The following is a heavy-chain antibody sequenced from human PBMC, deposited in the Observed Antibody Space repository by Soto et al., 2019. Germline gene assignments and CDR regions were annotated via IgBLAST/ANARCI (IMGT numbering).Heavy chain of an antibody. V-gene: IGHV4-31*03. J-gene: IGHJ3*02. CDR1: GGSISSGGYY. Sequence: QVQLQESGPGLVKPSPTLSLTCTVSGGSISSGGYYWSWIRQHPGKGLEWIGYIYYSGSTYYNPSLRGRVTISGDTSKNQFSRKLSSVTAADTAVYYCARDASTRNRASSCLCIGSCHAFDIWGQGTMVTVSS. D-gene: IGHD1-26*01. CDR2: IYYSGST. CDR3: ARDASTRNRASSCLCIGSCHAFDI.